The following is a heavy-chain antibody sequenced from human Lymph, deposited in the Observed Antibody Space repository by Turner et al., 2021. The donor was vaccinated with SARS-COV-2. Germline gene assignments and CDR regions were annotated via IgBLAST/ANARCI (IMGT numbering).Heavy chain of an antibody. J-gene: IGHJ6*02. CDR2: ISYDGSNK. CDR3: AIVMPPQQYYGMDV. D-gene: IGHD2-2*01. Sequence: QVQLVQSGGGLGQPGRSLRLSCAASGFTFSGYPMHGVRQAPGQGLECVAVISYDGSNKYYADSVKGRFTISRDKSKNTLYLQMHSLRAEDTAVYYCAIVMPPQQYYGMDVWGQGTTVTVSS. CDR1: GFTFSGYP. V-gene: IGHV3-30-3*02.